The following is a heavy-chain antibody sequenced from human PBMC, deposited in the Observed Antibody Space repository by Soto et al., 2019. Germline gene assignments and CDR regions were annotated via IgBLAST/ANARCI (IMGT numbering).Heavy chain of an antibody. V-gene: IGHV3-23*01. D-gene: IGHD1-26*01. CDR1: GFTFSSYG. Sequence: GGSLRLSCAASGFTFSSYGMSWVRQAPGKGLEWVSSISGSGGSTYYADSVKGRFTISRDNSKNTLYLQMNSLRAEDTAVYYCAKASAPGGTYFPLWFWGQGTLVTVAS. J-gene: IGHJ4*02. CDR3: AKASAPGGTYFPLWF. CDR2: ISGSGGST.